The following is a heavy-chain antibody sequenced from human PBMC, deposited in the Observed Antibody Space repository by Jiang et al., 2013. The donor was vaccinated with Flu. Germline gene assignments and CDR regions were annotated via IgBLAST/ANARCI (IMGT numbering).Heavy chain of an antibody. CDR2: IYHSGST. Sequence: GPGLVKPSETLSLTCAVSGYSISSGYYWGWIRQPPGKGLEWIGSIYHSGSTYYNPSLKSRVTISVDTSKNQFSLKLSSVTAADTAVYYCARGIAAAGTVDYWGQGTLVTVSS. V-gene: IGHV4-38-2*01. D-gene: IGHD6-13*01. CDR1: GYSISSGYY. J-gene: IGHJ4*02. CDR3: ARGIAAAGTVDY.